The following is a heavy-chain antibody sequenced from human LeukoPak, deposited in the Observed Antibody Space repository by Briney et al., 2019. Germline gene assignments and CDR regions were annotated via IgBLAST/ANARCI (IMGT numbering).Heavy chain of an antibody. V-gene: IGHV1-69*05. J-gene: IGHJ6*03. CDR2: IISIANTA. D-gene: IGHD3-16*01. CDR1: GGTFRNNA. Sequence: SVKVSCKASGGTFRNNAIAWVRQAPGQGLEWMGGIISIANTANYAQKFQGRVTITTDESTSTAYMELSSLRSEDTAVYYCARDSWAHYYYYMDVWGKGTTVTVSS. CDR3: ARDSWAHYYYYMDV.